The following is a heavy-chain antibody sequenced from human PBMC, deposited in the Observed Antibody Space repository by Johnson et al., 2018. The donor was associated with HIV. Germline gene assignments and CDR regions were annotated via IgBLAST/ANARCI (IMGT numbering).Heavy chain of an antibody. CDR1: GFIFNNYG. CDR2: IRYDGTNT. CDR3: ARENQGYSYRAFDI. Sequence: QVQLVESGGGLVKPGGSLRLSCVASGFIFNNYGIHWVRQAPGKGLEWVAFIRYDGTNTYYDDSVKGRFTISRDNAKNSLYLQMNSLSAEDTAVYYCARENQGYSYRAFDIWGQGTMVTVSS. V-gene: IGHV3-30*02. D-gene: IGHD5-18*01. J-gene: IGHJ3*02.